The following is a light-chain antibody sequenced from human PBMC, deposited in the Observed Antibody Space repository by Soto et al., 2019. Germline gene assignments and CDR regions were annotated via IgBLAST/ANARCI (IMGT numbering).Light chain of an antibody. CDR3: QHRRSWPLT. Sequence: EIVLTQSPDTLSWSPGERATLSCRASQSVNNALAWYQQKPGQAPRLLIYDASNRATGIPARFSGSGSGTDFTLTISSLEPEDYAGYYCQHRRSWPLTFGGGTKVEIK. CDR1: QSVNNA. CDR2: DAS. J-gene: IGKJ4*01. V-gene: IGKV3-11*01.